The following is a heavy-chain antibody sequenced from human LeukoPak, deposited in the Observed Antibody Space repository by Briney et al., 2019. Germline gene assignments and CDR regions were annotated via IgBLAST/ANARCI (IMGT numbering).Heavy chain of an antibody. V-gene: IGHV4-38-2*02. J-gene: IGHJ6*04. CDR1: GYSISSGYY. Sequence: SETLSLTCAVSGYSISSGYYWGWIRQPPGKGLEWIGSIYHSGSTYYNPSLKSRVTISVDTSKNQFSLKLSSVTAADTAVYYCARDGIVVVPAAHYYYGMDVWGKGTTVTVPS. CDR3: ARDGIVVVPAAHYYYGMDV. D-gene: IGHD2-2*01. CDR2: IYHSGST.